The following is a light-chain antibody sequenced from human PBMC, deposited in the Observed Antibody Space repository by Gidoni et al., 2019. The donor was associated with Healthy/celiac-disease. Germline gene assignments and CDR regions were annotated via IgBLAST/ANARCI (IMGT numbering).Light chain of an antibody. Sequence: QSAMTQPASVYGSPGQSITISCTGTSSDFGGYNYVSWYQQHPGNAPKLMIYDVSNRPSGVSNRFSGSKSGNTASLTISVLQAEDEAYYYCSSYTSSSVFGTGTKVTVL. V-gene: IGLV2-14*01. J-gene: IGLJ1*01. CDR2: DVS. CDR3: SSYTSSSV. CDR1: SSDFGGYNY.